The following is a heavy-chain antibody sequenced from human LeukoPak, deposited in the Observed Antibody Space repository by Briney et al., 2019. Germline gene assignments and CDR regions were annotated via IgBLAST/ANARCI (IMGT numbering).Heavy chain of an antibody. V-gene: IGHV4-34*01. D-gene: IGHD3-9*01. Sequence: KASQTLSLTCGVFGVSINDYYWSWIRQYPGKGLGWSGEISHTEGTRYNPSLESRVTMSVGTSENQLSLKLIFVTAADTAVYYCARIRCGHSGSVCYNHWGLGTLVTVSS. CDR3: ARIRCGHSGSVCYNH. J-gene: IGHJ4*02. CDR1: GVSINDYY. CDR2: ISHTEGT.